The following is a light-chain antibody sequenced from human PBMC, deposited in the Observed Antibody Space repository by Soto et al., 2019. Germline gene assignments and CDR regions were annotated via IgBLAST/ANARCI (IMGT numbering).Light chain of an antibody. V-gene: IGKV3-11*01. CDR3: QQRSNWPVT. J-gene: IGKJ1*01. CDR2: DAS. Sequence: EIVLTQSPATLSLSPGERATLSCRASQSVSSYLAWYQQKPGQAPNLLIYDASNRATGIPARLSGSGSGTDFTLTISSLEPEDFAVYYCQQRSNWPVTFGQGTKVDIK. CDR1: QSVSSY.